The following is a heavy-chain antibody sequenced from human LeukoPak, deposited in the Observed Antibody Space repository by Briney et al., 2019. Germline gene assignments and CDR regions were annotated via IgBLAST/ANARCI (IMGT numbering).Heavy chain of an antibody. D-gene: IGHD3-22*01. V-gene: IGHV4-31*03. CDR2: IYYSGST. CDR1: GGSISSGGYY. CDR3: ARGPYDSSGYYLGFDY. Sequence: TLSLTCTVSGGSISSGGYYWSWIRQHPGKGLEWIGYIYYSGSTYYNPSLKSRVTISVDTSKNQFSLKLSSVTAADTAVYYCARGPYDSSGYYLGFDYWGQGTLVTVSS. J-gene: IGHJ4*02.